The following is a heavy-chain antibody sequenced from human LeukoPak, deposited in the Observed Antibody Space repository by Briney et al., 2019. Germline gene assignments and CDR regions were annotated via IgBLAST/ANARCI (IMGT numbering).Heavy chain of an antibody. Sequence: ASVKVSCKASGYTFTGYYMHWVRQAPGQGLEWMGWINPNSGGTNYAQKFQGRVTMTRDTSISTAYMELSRLRSDDTAVYYCARKASSWDYYMDVWGKGTTVTVSS. D-gene: IGHD1-26*01. V-gene: IGHV1-2*02. CDR3: ARKASSWDYYMDV. CDR2: INPNSGGT. CDR1: GYTFTGYY. J-gene: IGHJ6*03.